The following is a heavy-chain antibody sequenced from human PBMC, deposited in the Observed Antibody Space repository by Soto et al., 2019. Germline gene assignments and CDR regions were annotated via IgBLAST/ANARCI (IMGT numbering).Heavy chain of an antibody. Sequence: GESLKISCKGSGYNFTSYWIDWVRQMPEKGLEWMGRIDPSDSYTNYSPSFQGHVTISADKTISTAYLQWSSLKASDTAMYYCARGRVAVAPIDYWGQGTLVTVSS. V-gene: IGHV5-10-1*01. D-gene: IGHD6-19*01. CDR2: IDPSDSYT. J-gene: IGHJ4*02. CDR1: GYNFTSYW. CDR3: ARGRVAVAPIDY.